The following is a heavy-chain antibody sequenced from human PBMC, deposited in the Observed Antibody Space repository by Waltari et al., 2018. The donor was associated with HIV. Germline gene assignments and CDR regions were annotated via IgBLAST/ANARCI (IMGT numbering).Heavy chain of an antibody. Sequence: QVQLQESGPGLVKPSGTLSLTCVVSGGSISRSNWSSWVRQPPGRRLEWVGASYHSGSTNCYASLRSRVTISLDKAKNQVSLKVSCVTAADTSVYYCARTRGYCSGGSCYYYYGMDVWGQGTTVTVSS. CDR1: GGSISRSNW. D-gene: IGHD2-15*01. CDR3: ARTRGYCSGGSCYYYYGMDV. J-gene: IGHJ6*02. CDR2: SYHSGST. V-gene: IGHV4-4*02.